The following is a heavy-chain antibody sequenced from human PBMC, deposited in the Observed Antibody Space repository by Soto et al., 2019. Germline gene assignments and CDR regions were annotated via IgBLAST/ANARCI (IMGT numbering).Heavy chain of an antibody. D-gene: IGHD3-10*01. CDR1: GFTFSSYA. CDR3: AKSPATSGYYYYYMDV. V-gene: IGHV3-23*01. J-gene: IGHJ6*03. CDR2: ISGSGGST. Sequence: GESLKISCAASGFTFSSYAMSWVRQAPGKGLEWVSAISGSGGSTYYADSVKGRFTISRDNSKNTLYLQMNSLRAEDRAVYYCAKSPATSGYYYYYMDVWGKGTTVTVS.